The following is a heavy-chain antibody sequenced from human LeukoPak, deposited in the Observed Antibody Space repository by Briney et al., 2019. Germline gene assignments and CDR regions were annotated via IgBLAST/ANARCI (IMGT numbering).Heavy chain of an antibody. Sequence: ASVKVSCKASGYTFSNYYVHWVRQAPGQGLEWMGIINPGGGSTTYSQKFQDRVTMTRDTSTNTVYMELSSLRSHDMAVYNCARDGRMTVANPNYFDSWGQGTLVTVSS. J-gene: IGHJ4*02. D-gene: IGHD4/OR15-4a*01. CDR3: ARDGRMTVANPNYFDS. CDR1: GYTFSNYY. V-gene: IGHV1-46*01. CDR2: INPGGGST.